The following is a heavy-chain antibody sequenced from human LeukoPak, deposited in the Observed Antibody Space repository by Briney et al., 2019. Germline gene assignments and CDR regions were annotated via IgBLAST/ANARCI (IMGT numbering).Heavy chain of an antibody. Sequence: GGSLRLSCAASGFTFSSYSMNWVRQAPGKGLEWVSSISSSSSYIYYADSVKGRFTISRDNAKNSLYLQMNSLRAEDTAVYYCARASTDTYSSSWYNWFDPWAREPWSPSPQ. CDR3: ARASTDTYSSSWYNWFDP. CDR2: ISSSSSYI. J-gene: IGHJ5*02. D-gene: IGHD6-13*01. CDR1: GFTFSSYS. V-gene: IGHV3-21*01.